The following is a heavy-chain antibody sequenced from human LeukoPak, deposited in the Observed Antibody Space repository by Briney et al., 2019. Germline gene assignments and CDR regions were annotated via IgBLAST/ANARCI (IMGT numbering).Heavy chain of an antibody. J-gene: IGHJ5*02. CDR3: ARVRFLEWLSPPNWFDP. CDR1: GGSISGGDYY. Sequence: SETLSLTCTVSGGSISGGDYYWSWIRQPPGKGLEWIGYIYYSGSTYYNPSLKSRVTISVDTSKNQFSLKLSSVTAADTAVYYCARVRFLEWLSPPNWFDPWGQGTLVTVSS. D-gene: IGHD3-3*01. V-gene: IGHV4-30-4*08. CDR2: IYYSGST.